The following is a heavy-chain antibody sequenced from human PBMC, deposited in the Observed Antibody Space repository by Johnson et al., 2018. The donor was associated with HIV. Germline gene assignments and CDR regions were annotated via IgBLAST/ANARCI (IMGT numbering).Heavy chain of an antibody. V-gene: IGHV3-30*14. Sequence: VQLVESGGGVVQPGRSLRLSCAASGFTFSSYAMHWVRQAPGKGLEWVAVISYDGSNKYYADSVKGRFTISRDNSKNTLHLQMSSLRPEDTAVYYCARVRVGAFDIWGQGTMVTVSS. CDR3: ARVRVGAFDI. CDR1: GFTFSSYA. D-gene: IGHD1-26*01. J-gene: IGHJ3*02. CDR2: ISYDGSNK.